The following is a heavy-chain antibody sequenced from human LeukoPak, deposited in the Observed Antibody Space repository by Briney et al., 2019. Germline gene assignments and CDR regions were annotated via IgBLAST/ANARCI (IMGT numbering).Heavy chain of an antibody. V-gene: IGHV3-9*01. Sequence: GGSLRLSCAASGFTFDDYAIHWVRQGPGKGLEWVSGISWNSGVIGYADSVKGRFTISRDNAKNSLYLQMNSLRAEDTAVYYCARGRQWELKPDPNFDYWGQGTLVTVSS. CDR1: GFTFDDYA. CDR2: ISWNSGVI. CDR3: ARGRQWELKPDPNFDY. D-gene: IGHD1-26*01. J-gene: IGHJ4*02.